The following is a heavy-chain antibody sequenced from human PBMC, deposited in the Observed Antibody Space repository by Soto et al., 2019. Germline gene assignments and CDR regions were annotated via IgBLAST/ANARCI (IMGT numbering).Heavy chain of an antibody. CDR2: INPKSGGT. CDR3: ARGDSTDCSNGVCSFFYNHDMDV. D-gene: IGHD2-8*01. V-gene: IGHV1-2*04. J-gene: IGHJ6*02. Sequence: RASVKVSCKASGYSFTDYHIHWVRQAPGQGLEWLGRINPKSGGTSTAQKFQGWVTMTTDTSISTASMELTRLTSDDTATYYCARGDSTDCSNGVCSFFYNHDMDVWGQGTTVTVSS. CDR1: GYSFTDYH.